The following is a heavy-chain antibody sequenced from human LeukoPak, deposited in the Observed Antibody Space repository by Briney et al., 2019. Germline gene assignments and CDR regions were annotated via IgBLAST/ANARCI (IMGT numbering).Heavy chain of an antibody. CDR2: IRGSGGST. CDR3: ARNLYPGC. J-gene: IGHJ4*02. V-gene: IGHV3-23*01. CDR1: GFTFGSYA. D-gene: IGHD3-16*01. Sequence: GGSLRLSCSASGFTFGSYAMSWVRQAPGKGLEWVSLIRGSGGSTYYADSVKGRFTISRDNAKNSLYLQMNSLRAEDTAVYYCARNLYPGCWGQGTLVT.